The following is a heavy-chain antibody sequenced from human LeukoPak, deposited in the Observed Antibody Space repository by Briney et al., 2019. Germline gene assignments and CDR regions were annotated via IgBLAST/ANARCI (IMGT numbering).Heavy chain of an antibody. Sequence: SETLSLTCTVSGDSISTYNWSWIRQPAGKGLEWIGRIHSSGSTNYNSSLKSRVTMSIDTSKNQFSLKLSSVTAADTAVYYCARHVPVLRYFDWLPYYMDVWGKGTTVTISS. D-gene: IGHD3-9*01. CDR1: GDSISTYN. CDR2: IHSSGST. V-gene: IGHV4-4*07. CDR3: ARHVPVLRYFDWLPYYMDV. J-gene: IGHJ6*03.